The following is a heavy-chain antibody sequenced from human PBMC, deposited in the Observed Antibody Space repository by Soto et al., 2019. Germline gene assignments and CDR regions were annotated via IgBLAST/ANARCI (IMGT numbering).Heavy chain of an antibody. CDR2: INSDGSST. CDR1: GFTFSSYW. CDR3: ARGGSLNWYFDL. Sequence: EVQLVESGGGLVQPGGSLRLSCAASGFTFSSYWMHWVRQAPGKGLVWVSRINSDGSSTSYADSVKGRFTISRDNAKNTLYRQMNSLGAEDRVGYYCARGGSLNWYFDLWGRGTRVTVSS. D-gene: IGHD3-16*01. J-gene: IGHJ2*01. V-gene: IGHV3-74*01.